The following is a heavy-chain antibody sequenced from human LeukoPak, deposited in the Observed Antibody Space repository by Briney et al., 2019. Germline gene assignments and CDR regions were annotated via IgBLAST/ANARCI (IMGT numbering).Heavy chain of an antibody. Sequence: ASVKVSCKASGYTFTSYDINWVRQATGQGLEWMGWMNPNSGNTGYAQKFQGRVTMTRNTSISTAYMELSSLRSEDTAVYYCARGRSYYYDSSGYYTSWGQGTLVTVSS. D-gene: IGHD3-22*01. CDR3: ARGRSYYYDSSGYYTS. V-gene: IGHV1-8*01. CDR2: MNPNSGNT. J-gene: IGHJ4*02. CDR1: GYTFTSYD.